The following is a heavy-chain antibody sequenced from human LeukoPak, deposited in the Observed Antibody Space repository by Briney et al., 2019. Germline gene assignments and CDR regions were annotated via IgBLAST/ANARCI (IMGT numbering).Heavy chain of an antibody. CDR2: ISGSGGST. D-gene: IGHD3-10*01. V-gene: IGHV3-23*01. Sequence: GSLRLSCVGTGFTFSTFWMSWVRQAPGKGLEWVSAISGSGGSTYYADSVKGRFTISRDNSKNTLYLQMNSLRAEDTAVYYCAKDRQLLWFGESPLLDYWGQGTLVTVSS. J-gene: IGHJ4*02. CDR1: GFTFSTFW. CDR3: AKDRQLLWFGESPLLDY.